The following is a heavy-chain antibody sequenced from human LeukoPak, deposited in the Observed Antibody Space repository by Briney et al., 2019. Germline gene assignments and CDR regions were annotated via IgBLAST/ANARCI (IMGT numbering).Heavy chain of an antibody. Sequence: SETLYLTWTVSGGSICSYYWSWIRQPPGKGLEWIGYIYYSGSTNYNPSLKSRVTISVDTSKNQFSLKLSSVTAADTAVYYCAKKSGGSCYDYMDVWGKGTTVTVSS. CDR1: GGSICSYY. CDR3: AKKSGGSCYDYMDV. D-gene: IGHD2-15*01. J-gene: IGHJ6*03. CDR2: IYYSGST. V-gene: IGHV4-59*01.